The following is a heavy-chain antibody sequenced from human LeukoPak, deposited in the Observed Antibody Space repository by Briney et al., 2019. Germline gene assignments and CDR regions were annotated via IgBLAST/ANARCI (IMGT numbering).Heavy chain of an antibody. Sequence: PGGSLRLSCAASGFTFSSYYMNWVRQAPGKGLEWVSYISSSSSTIYYADSVKGRFTISRDNAKNSLYLQMNSLRAEDTAVYYCARDYDFWSGSDDAFDIWGQGTMVTVSS. J-gene: IGHJ3*02. V-gene: IGHV3-48*04. D-gene: IGHD3-3*01. CDR3: ARDYDFWSGSDDAFDI. CDR1: GFTFSSYY. CDR2: ISSSSSTI.